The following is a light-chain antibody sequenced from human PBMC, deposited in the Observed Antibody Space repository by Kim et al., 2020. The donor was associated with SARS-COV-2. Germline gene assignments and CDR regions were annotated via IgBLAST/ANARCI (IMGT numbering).Light chain of an antibody. CDR3: QQYDNLPP. CDR1: QDISNY. V-gene: IGKV1-33*01. J-gene: IGKJ4*01. CDR2: NAS. Sequence: DIQMTQSPSSLSASVGDRVTITCQASQDISNYLNWYQQKPGKAPKLLIYNASNLETGVQSRFSGSGSGTDFTFTISSLQPEDIATYYCQQYDNLPPFGGGTKVDIK.